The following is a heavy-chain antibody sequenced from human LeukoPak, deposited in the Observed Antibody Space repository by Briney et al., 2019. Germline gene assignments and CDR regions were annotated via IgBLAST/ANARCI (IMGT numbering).Heavy chain of an antibody. D-gene: IGHD2-21*02. CDR1: GFTFSSHW. CDR3: ARDERPIVVVTARFEY. V-gene: IGHV3-74*01. Sequence: GGSLRLSCAASGFTFSSHWMHWVRQAPGKGLVWVSRINSDGSTTTYADSVKGRFTISRDNANNTLYLQMNSLRSDDTAVYYCARDERPIVVVTARFEYWGQGVLVTVSS. CDR2: INSDGSTT. J-gene: IGHJ4*02.